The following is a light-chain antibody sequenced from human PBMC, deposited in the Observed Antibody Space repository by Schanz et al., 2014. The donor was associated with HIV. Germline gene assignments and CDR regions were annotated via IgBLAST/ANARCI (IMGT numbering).Light chain of an antibody. Sequence: QSVLAQPPSVSGAPGQRVTISCTGTSSNIGAGYDVHWYQLLPGTAPTLLIFDNTNRPSGVPARFSGSKSGSSASLAISGLQADDEADYYCSSYAGSNNLVVFGGGTKLTVL. CDR1: SSNIGAGYD. CDR2: DNT. J-gene: IGLJ2*01. CDR3: SSYAGSNNLVV. V-gene: IGLV1-40*01.